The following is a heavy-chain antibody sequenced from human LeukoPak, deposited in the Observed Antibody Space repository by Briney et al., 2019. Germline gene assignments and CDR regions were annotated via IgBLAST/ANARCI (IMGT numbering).Heavy chain of an antibody. J-gene: IGHJ4*02. CDR2: INEDGSHE. V-gene: IGHV3-7*01. Sequence: GGSLRLSCAASGFTFTTYWMTWVRQAPGKGLEWVANINEDGSHENYLDSVKGRFTISRDNAKNSVYLQMNSLRAEDAAVYYCARDPPHRFTMIERDSWGQGTLVTVSS. CDR1: GFTFTTYW. D-gene: IGHD3-22*01. CDR3: ARDPPHRFTMIERDS.